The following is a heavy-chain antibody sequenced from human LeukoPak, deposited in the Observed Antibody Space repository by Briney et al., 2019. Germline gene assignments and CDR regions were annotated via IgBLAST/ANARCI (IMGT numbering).Heavy chain of an antibody. D-gene: IGHD3-9*01. CDR1: GYTLTELS. V-gene: IGHV1-24*01. CDR3: ALTGPIREGLGFDY. CDR2: FDPEDGET. J-gene: IGHJ4*02. Sequence: GASVKVSCKVSGYTLTELSMHWVRQAPGKGLEWMGGFDPEDGETIYAQKFQGRVTMTEDTSTDTAYMELSSLRSEDTAVYYCALTGPIREGLGFDYWGQGTLVTVSS.